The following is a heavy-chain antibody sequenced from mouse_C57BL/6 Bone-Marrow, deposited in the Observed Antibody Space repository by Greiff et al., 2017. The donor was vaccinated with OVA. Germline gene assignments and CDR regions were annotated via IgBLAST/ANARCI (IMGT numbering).Heavy chain of an antibody. J-gene: IGHJ2*01. Sequence: EVKLMESGGGLVKPGGSLKLSCAASGFTFSDYGMHWVRQAPEKGLEWVAYISSGSSTIYYADTVKGRFTISRDNAKNTLFLQMTSLRSEDTAMYYCAREGTGTEYFDYWGQGTTLTVSS. CDR3: AREGTGTEYFDY. V-gene: IGHV5-17*01. D-gene: IGHD4-1*01. CDR1: GFTFSDYG. CDR2: ISSGSSTI.